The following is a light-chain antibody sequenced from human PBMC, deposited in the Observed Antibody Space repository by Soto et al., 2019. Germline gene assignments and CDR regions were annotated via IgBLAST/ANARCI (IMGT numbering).Light chain of an antibody. CDR3: QSYDSSLSGWV. J-gene: IGLJ3*02. Sequence: QSVLTQPPSVSGAPGQRGTISCTGSSSNIGAGYDVHWYQQLPGTAPKLLIYGNSNRPSGVPDRVSGSKSGTSASLAITGLQAEDEADYYCQSYDSSLSGWVFGGGTKLTVL. CDR1: SSNIGAGYD. V-gene: IGLV1-40*01. CDR2: GNS.